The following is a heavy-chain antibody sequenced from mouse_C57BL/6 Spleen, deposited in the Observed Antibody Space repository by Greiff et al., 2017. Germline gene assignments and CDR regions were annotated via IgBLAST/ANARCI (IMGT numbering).Heavy chain of an antibody. CDR2: FHPYNDDT. CDR1: GYTFTTYP. D-gene: IGHD3-2*02. Sequence: QVQLQQSGAELVKPGASVKMSCKASGYTFTTYPIEWMKQNHGKSLEWIGNFHPYNDDTKYNVKFKGKATFTVEKSSSTVYLELSRLTSDDSAVYYCARRDSSGYGGFAYWGQGTLVTVSA. V-gene: IGHV1-47*01. J-gene: IGHJ3*01. CDR3: ARRDSSGYGGFAY.